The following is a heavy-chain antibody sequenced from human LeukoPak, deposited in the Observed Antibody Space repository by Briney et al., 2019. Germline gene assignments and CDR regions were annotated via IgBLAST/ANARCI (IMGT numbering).Heavy chain of an antibody. Sequence: GGSLRLSCEASGFTFNPYSMNWARQAPGKGLEWVSFIDSSGGYMFYADSVKGRFIISRDNAKDSLYLQMNSLRAEDTAVYFFSKLEPSYDILTGYIPDYWGQGTLVTVSS. CDR2: IDSSGGYM. CDR1: GFTFNPYS. J-gene: IGHJ4*02. D-gene: IGHD3-9*01. V-gene: IGHV3-21*06. CDR3: SKLEPSYDILTGYIPDY.